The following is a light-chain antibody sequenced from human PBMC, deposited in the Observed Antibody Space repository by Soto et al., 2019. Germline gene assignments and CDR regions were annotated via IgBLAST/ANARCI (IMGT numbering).Light chain of an antibody. CDR2: GAS. CDR3: QQYNTWPPIT. J-gene: IGKJ5*01. Sequence: EIVMTQSPATLSVSPGERATLSCRASQSVSSNLAWYQQKPGQAPRLLIFGASTRATGIPARFSGSGSVTEFTPTISSLQSEDFAVYYCQQYNTWPPITFGPGTRLDIK. V-gene: IGKV3-15*01. CDR1: QSVSSN.